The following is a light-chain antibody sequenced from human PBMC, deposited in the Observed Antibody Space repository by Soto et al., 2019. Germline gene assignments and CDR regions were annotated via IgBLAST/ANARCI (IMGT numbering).Light chain of an antibody. CDR2: SAS. V-gene: IGKV3-20*01. Sequence: EIVLTQSPGTLSLSPGERATLSWRASQTVSSNYLAWYQQKPGQAPRLLIYSASTRATGIPDRFSGSGSGTDFTLTISRLEPEDFAVYYCQQYGTSPLTFGGGTKVDIK. CDR1: QTVSSNY. CDR3: QQYGTSPLT. J-gene: IGKJ4*01.